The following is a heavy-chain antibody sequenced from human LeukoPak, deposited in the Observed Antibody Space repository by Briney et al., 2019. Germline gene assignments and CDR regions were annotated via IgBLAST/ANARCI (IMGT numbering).Heavy chain of an antibody. CDR1: GESLSSSPYY. J-gene: IGHJ3*02. Sequence: SETLSLTCSVSGESLSSSPYYWAWIRQPLGKGLDWIASVYYTGSTYNNPYLKSRVTLSLDTSKNQFFLRLTSVTAADTAVYYCARPADSSGAYEAFEIWGQGTMVTVSS. CDR2: VYYTGST. CDR3: ARPADSSGAYEAFEI. V-gene: IGHV4-39*01. D-gene: IGHD6-25*01.